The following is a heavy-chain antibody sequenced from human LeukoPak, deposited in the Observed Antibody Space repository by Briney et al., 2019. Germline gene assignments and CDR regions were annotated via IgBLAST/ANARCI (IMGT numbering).Heavy chain of an antibody. CDR2: INHSGST. J-gene: IGHJ4*02. Sequence: SETLSLICAVYGGSFSGYYWSWIRQPPGKGLEWIGEINHSGSTNYNPSLKSRVTISVDTSKNQFSLKLSSVTAADTAVYYCARGPSLIYWGQGTLVTVSS. V-gene: IGHV4-34*01. CDR3: ARGPSLIY. CDR1: GGSFSGYY.